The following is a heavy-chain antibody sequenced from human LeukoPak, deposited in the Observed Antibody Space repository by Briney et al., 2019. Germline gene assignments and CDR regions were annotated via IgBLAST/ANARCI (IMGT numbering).Heavy chain of an antibody. V-gene: IGHV3-48*04. J-gene: IGHJ4*02. CDR1: GFTFSSYS. Sequence: PGGSLRLSCAASGFTFSSYSMNWVRQAPGEGLEWVSYISSSSSTIYYADSVKGRFTISRDNAKNSLYLQMNSLRAEDTAVYYCARAKTYSSSPIDYWGQGTLVTVSS. D-gene: IGHD6-6*01. CDR3: ARAKTYSSSPIDY. CDR2: ISSSSSTI.